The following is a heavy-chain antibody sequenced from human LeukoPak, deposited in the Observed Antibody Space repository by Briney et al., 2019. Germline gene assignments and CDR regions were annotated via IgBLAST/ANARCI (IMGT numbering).Heavy chain of an antibody. Sequence: SETLSLTCTVSGGSISSGDYYWSWIRQPPGKGLEWIGYIYYSGSTYYNPSLKSRVTISVDTSKNQFSLKLSSVTAADTAVYYCARDVPLLRGWFDPWAREPWSPSPQ. V-gene: IGHV4-30-4*01. CDR1: GGSISSGDYY. D-gene: IGHD1-26*01. CDR2: IYYSGST. CDR3: ARDVPLLRGWFDP. J-gene: IGHJ5*02.